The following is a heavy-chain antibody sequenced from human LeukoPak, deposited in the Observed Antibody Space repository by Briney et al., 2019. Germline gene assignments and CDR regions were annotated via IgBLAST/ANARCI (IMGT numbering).Heavy chain of an antibody. CDR2: IYYSVST. D-gene: IGHD2-15*01. CDR1: GGSICRFY. CDR3: ARDCSGASCYDY. Sequence: PSETLSLTCAVSGGSICRFYWRWMRQPPGKGREWIGYIYYSVSTNYNPSLKSRVTISLDTPRNQSSLKLSSVTAADTAVYYCARDCSGASCYDYWGQGTLVTVSS. V-gene: IGHV4-59*01. J-gene: IGHJ4*02.